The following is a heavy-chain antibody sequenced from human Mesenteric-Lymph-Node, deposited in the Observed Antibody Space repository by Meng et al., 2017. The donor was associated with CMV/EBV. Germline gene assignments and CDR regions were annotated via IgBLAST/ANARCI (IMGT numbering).Heavy chain of an antibody. CDR1: VDPIRSGNTY. CDR3: ARASCSGGTCYDPVFYFDY. CDR2: IYTTGST. J-gene: IGHJ4*02. D-gene: IGHD2-15*01. Sequence: QVQLQESGPGLVKPSQNLSITCTVSVDPIRSGNTYGSWIRQPAGKGLEWIGRIYTTGSTSYNPSLKSRVTISVDTSKNQFSLTFRSVTAADTAMYYCARASCSGGTCYDPVFYFDYWGRGTLVTVSS. V-gene: IGHV4-61*02.